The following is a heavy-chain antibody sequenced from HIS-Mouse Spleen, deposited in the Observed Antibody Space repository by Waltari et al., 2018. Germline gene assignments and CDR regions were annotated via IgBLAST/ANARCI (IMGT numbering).Heavy chain of an antibody. CDR1: GYTFTGYY. CDR2: INPNRGGT. CDR3: ASLSDSGFGELLLDY. Sequence: QVQLVQSGAEVKKPGASVKVSCKASGYTFTGYYMHWVRQAPGQGLEWMGWINPNRGGTNYAQKFQGRVTMTRDTSISTAYMELSRLRSDDTAVYYCASLSDSGFGELLLDYWGQGTLVTVSS. V-gene: IGHV1-2*02. J-gene: IGHJ4*02. D-gene: IGHD3-10*01.